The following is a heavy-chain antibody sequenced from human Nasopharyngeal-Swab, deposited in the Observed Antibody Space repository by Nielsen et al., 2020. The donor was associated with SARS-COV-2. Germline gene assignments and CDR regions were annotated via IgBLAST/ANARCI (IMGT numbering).Heavy chain of an antibody. CDR3: ARGGWLRRDYYYSYYYMDV. D-gene: IGHD5-24*01. CDR2: IIPILPIT. CDR1: GGTFSSYG. V-gene: IGHV1-69*10. J-gene: IGHJ6*03. Sequence: SVKVSCKTSGGTFSSYGISWFRQAPGQGLEWMGGIIPILPITNYAQKFQDRVTITADKSTSTAYMELSGLRSEDTAAYYCARGGWLRRDYYYSYYYMDVWGKGTTVTVSS.